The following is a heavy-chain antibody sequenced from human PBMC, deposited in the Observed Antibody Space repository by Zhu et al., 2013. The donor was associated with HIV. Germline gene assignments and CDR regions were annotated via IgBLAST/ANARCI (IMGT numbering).Heavy chain of an antibody. V-gene: IGHV1-69*06. Sequence: QVQLVQSGAEVKKPGSSVKVSCKASGGTFSNYGINWVRQAPGQGLEWMGGIIPMFQSGVYAQKFEGRVIITADTSTSTLELSSLRSDDTAIYYCARPLLSGSYTWGAFDIWGQGTMVTVSS. CDR2: IIPMFQSG. CDR3: ARPLLSGSYTWGAFDI. D-gene: IGHD1-26*01. J-gene: IGHJ3*02. CDR1: GGTFSNYG.